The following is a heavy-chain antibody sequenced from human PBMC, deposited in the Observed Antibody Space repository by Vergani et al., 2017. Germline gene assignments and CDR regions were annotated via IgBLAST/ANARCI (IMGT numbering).Heavy chain of an antibody. Sequence: QVQLVQSGAEVKKPGSSVKVSCKASGGTFSSYAISWVRQAPGQGLEWMGGIIPIFGTANYAQKFQGRVTITADESTSTAYMELSSLRSEDTAVYYCARVVQRITIFGVVQDYFDYWGQGTLVTVSS. CDR3: ARVVQRITIFGVVQDYFDY. CDR2: IIPIFGTA. D-gene: IGHD3-3*01. CDR1: GGTFSSYA. V-gene: IGHV1-69*01. J-gene: IGHJ4*02.